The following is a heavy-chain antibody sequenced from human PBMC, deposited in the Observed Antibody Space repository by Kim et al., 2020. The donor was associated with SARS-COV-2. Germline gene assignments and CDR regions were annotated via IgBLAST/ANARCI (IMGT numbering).Heavy chain of an antibody. CDR3: ARAGLLFRAYGMDV. D-gene: IGHD3-3*01. J-gene: IGHJ6*02. CDR1: GFTFSSYG. V-gene: IGHV3-33*01. Sequence: GGSLRLSCAASGFTFSSYGMHWVRQAPGKGLEWVAVIWYDGSNKYYADSVKGRFTISRDNSKNTLYLQMNSLRAEDTAVYYCARAGLLFRAYGMDVWGQGTTVTVSS. CDR2: IWYDGSNK.